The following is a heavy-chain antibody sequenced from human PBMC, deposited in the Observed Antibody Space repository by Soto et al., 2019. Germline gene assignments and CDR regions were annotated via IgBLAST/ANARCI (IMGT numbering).Heavy chain of an antibody. D-gene: IGHD5-12*01. CDR1: GFTFSSYG. CDR2: ISYDGSNK. J-gene: IGHJ5*02. Sequence: QVQLVESGGGVVQPGRSLRLSCAASGFTFSSYGMHWVRQAPGKGLEWVAVISYDGSNKYYADSVKGRFTTSRDNSKNTLYLQMNSLRAEDTAVYYCAKALASGYDPWFDPWGQGTLVTVSS. V-gene: IGHV3-30*18. CDR3: AKALASGYDPWFDP.